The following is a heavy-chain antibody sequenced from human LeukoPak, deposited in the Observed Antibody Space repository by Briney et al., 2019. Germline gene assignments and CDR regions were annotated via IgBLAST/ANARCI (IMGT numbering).Heavy chain of an antibody. V-gene: IGHV4-61*01. CDR3: ARDHTYYDILTGYSFGAFDI. J-gene: IGHJ3*02. Sequence: ASETLSLTCAVSGYSISSGYYWGWIRQPPGKGLEWIGYIYYSGSTNYNPSLKSRVTISVDTSKNQFSLKLSSVTAADTAVYYCARDHTYYDILTGYSFGAFDIWGQGTMVTVSS. CDR1: GYSISSGYY. D-gene: IGHD3-9*01. CDR2: IYYSGST.